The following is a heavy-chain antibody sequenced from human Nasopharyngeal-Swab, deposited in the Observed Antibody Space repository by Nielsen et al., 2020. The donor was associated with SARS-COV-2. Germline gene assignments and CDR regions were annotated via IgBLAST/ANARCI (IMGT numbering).Heavy chain of an antibody. CDR3: ARERSAGVVPAAMAY. CDR1: GFTFSSYG. Sequence: GESLKISCAASGFTFSSYGMHWVRQAPGKGLEWVAVIWYDGSNKYYADSVKGRFTTSRDNSKNTLYLQMNSLRAEDTAVYYCARERSAGVVPAAMAYWGQGTLVTVSS. V-gene: IGHV3-33*01. J-gene: IGHJ4*02. D-gene: IGHD2-2*01. CDR2: IWYDGSNK.